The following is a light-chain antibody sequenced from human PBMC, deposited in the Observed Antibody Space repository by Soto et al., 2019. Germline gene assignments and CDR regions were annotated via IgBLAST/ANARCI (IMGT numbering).Light chain of an antibody. CDR3: MQTLQTPLT. V-gene: IGKV2-28*01. CDR2: FAS. J-gene: IGKJ4*01. Sequence: DIVMTQSPFSLPVTPGEPASISCRSSQSLNSGGNNYLDWYVQKPGQPPQLLIFFASNRASGVPDRFSGSGSGTDFTLEIRRVEAEDLGVYFCMQTLQTPLTFGGGTKVE. CDR1: QSLNSGGNNY.